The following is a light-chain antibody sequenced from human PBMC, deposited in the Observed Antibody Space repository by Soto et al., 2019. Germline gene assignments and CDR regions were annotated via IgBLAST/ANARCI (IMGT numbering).Light chain of an antibody. CDR1: QRINNY. CDR3: QQSSDSPIT. V-gene: IGKV1-39*01. J-gene: IGKJ5*01. Sequence: DIQMTQSPSSLSASVGDRVTITCRSSQRINNYLNWYQQKPGKAPSLLIYAVSILQSGVPSRFSGSGSGTDFILTISSLQPEDFATYYCQQSSDSPITFGQGTRLEIK. CDR2: AVS.